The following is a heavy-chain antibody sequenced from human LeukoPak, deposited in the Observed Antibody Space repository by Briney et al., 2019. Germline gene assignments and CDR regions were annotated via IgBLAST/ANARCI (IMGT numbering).Heavy chain of an antibody. Sequence: PGRSLRLSCAASGFTFSSYAMHWVRQAPGKGLEWVAVISYDGSNKYYADSVKGRFTISRDNSKNTLYLQMNSLRAEDTAVYYCAREGSGTTSGYGMDVWGQGTTVTVSS. CDR3: AREGSGTTSGYGMDV. CDR1: GFTFSSYA. D-gene: IGHD1-1*01. CDR2: ISYDGSNK. J-gene: IGHJ6*02. V-gene: IGHV3-30-3*01.